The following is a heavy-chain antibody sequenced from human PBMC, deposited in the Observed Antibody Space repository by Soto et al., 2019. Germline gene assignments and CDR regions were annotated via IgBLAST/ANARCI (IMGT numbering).Heavy chain of an antibody. V-gene: IGHV4-39*02. Sequence: PSETLSLTCTVSGGSLRSTSYYWGWIRQPPGKGLEWIGNVYYSGSTYHNPPLKSRVTISVDTSKNQFSLNLSSVTAADTAVYYCARDKITGLFDYWGQGTLVTVSS. CDR2: VYYSGST. CDR3: ARDKITGLFDY. D-gene: IGHD2-8*02. CDR1: GGSLRSTSYY. J-gene: IGHJ4*02.